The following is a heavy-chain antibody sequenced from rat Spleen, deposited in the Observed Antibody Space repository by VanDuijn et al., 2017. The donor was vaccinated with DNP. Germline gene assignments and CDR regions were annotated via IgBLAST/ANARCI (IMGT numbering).Heavy chain of an antibody. CDR1: GFTFSNYD. J-gene: IGHJ2*01. D-gene: IGHD1-5*01. CDR3: ARRAYNYGYFDY. CDR2: ISTSGGTT. V-gene: IGHV5-25*01. Sequence: EVRLVESGGGLVQPGRSLKLSCAASGFTFSNYDMAWVRQAPTKGLEWVAAISTSGGTTYYRDSVKGRFTVSRDNAKSTLYLQMDSLRSEDTATYYCARRAYNYGYFDYWGQGVMVTVSS.